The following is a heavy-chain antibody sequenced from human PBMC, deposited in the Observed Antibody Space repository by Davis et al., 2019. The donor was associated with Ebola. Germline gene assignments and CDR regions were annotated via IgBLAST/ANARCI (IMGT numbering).Heavy chain of an antibody. CDR2: ISSSSSTI. V-gene: IGHV3-11*04. J-gene: IGHJ3*02. D-gene: IGHD3-3*01. CDR3: ARGLTIFGVVIPNDAFDI. Sequence: GESPKISCAASGFPFSDYYMSWIRQAPGKGLEWVSYISSSSSTIYYADSVKGRFTISRDNAKNSLYLQMNSLRAEDTAVYYCARGLTIFGVVIPNDAFDIWGQGTMVTVSS. CDR1: GFPFSDYY.